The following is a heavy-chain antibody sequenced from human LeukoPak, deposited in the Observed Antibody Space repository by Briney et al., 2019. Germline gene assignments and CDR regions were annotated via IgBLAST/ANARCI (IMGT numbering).Heavy chain of an antibody. J-gene: IGHJ4*02. V-gene: IGHV3-11*04. CDR2: ISSSGSTI. CDR1: GFTFSDYY. D-gene: IGHD2-2*01. CDR3: ARDSWYCTSTSCYEDY. Sequence: NPGGSLRLSCAASGFTFSDYYMSWIRQAPGKGLEWVSYISSSGSTIDYADSVKGRFTISRDNAKNSLYLQMNSLRDEDTAVYYCARDSWYCTSTSCYEDYWGQGTLVTVSS.